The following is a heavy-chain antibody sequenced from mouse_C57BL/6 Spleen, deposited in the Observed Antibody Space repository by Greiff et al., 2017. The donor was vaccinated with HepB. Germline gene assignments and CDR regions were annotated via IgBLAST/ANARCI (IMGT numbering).Heavy chain of an antibody. Sequence: VQGVESGPGLVQPSQSLSITCTVSGFSLTSYGVHWVRQSPGKGLEWLGVIWSGGSTDYNAAFISRLSISKDNSKSQVFFKMNSLQADDTAIYYCATQILYGNFHAMDYWGQGTSVTVSS. CDR1: GFSLTSYG. J-gene: IGHJ4*01. CDR3: ATQILYGNFHAMDY. CDR2: IWSGGST. V-gene: IGHV2-2*01. D-gene: IGHD2-10*02.